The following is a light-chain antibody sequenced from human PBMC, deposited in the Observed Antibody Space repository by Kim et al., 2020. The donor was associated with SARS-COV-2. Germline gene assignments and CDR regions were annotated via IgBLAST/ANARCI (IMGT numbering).Light chain of an antibody. CDR1: QSITNY. J-gene: IGKJ1*01. CDR3: QKNNNVPRT. CDR2: AAS. V-gene: IGKV1-39*01. Sequence: DIQMTQSPSSLSASVGDRVTITCRASQSITNYLDWYQQKPGKAPNLLMYAASSLQCGVPSRFSGSGSGTHFTLTISRLQPEDFGTYYCQKNNNVPRTFGQGTKVDIK.